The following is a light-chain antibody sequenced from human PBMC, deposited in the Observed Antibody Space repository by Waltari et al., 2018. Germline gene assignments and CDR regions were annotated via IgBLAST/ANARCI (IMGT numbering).Light chain of an antibody. CDR2: GAS. V-gene: IGKV3-15*01. CDR1: QRVSSN. Sequence: ETELTQSPATLSVSRGERATLSCRASQRVSSNLAWYQQKPGQAPRLIIYGASTMATGIPARFSGSGSGTEFTFTISSLQSEDFAVYYCQQYNNWPRTFGQGTKVEIK. J-gene: IGKJ1*01. CDR3: QQYNNWPRT.